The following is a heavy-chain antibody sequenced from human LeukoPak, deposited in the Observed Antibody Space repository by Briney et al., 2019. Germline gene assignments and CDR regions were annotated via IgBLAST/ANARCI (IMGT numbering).Heavy chain of an antibody. Sequence: VASVKVSCKASGGTFSSYAISWVRQAPGQGLEWMGGIIPIFGTANYAQKFQGRVTITADESTGTAYMELSSLRSEDTAVYYCARDRYCSSTSCYHTGSDYWGQGTLVTVSS. CDR2: IIPIFGTA. V-gene: IGHV1-69*01. D-gene: IGHD2-2*01. CDR1: GGTFSSYA. CDR3: ARDRYCSSTSCYHTGSDY. J-gene: IGHJ4*02.